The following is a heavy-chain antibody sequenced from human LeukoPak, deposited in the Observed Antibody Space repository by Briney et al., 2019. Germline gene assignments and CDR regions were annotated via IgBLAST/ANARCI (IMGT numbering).Heavy chain of an antibody. CDR2: IYHSGST. J-gene: IGHJ5*02. Sequence: PSETLSLTCAVSGYSISSGYFWGWIRQPPGKGLGWIGSIYHSGSTYYNPSLKSRVTISVDTSKNQFSLKLSSVTAADTAVYYCAGDPGRIAVAGSWGQGTLVTVSS. CDR1: GYSISSGYF. V-gene: IGHV4-38-2*02. D-gene: IGHD6-19*01. CDR3: AGDPGRIAVAGS.